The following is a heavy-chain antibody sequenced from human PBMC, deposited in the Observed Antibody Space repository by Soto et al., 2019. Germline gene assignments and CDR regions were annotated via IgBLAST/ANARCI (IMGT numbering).Heavy chain of an antibody. CDR1: GGSISSYY. CDR2: IYYSGST. D-gene: IGHD1-7*01. CDR3: ARALDYNWNYDY. V-gene: IGHV4-59*08. J-gene: IGHJ4*02. Sequence: SETLSLTCTVSGGSISSYYWSWIRQPPGKGLEWIGYIYYSGSTNYNPSLKSRVTISVDTSKNQFSLKLSSVTAADTAVYYCARALDYNWNYDYWGQGTLVTVSS.